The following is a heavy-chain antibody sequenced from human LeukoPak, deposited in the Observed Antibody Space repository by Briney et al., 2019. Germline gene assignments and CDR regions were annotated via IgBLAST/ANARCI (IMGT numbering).Heavy chain of an antibody. CDR3: ARGGRIAAAGTDY. Sequence: ASVKVSCKTSGDTFTGYYMHWVRQAPGQGLEWMGWIKPNSGDTNSAQKFQGRVTMTLDTSITTAYMELSRLRSDDTAVYYCARGGRIAAAGTDYWGQGTLVTVSS. D-gene: IGHD6-13*01. CDR1: GDTFTGYY. V-gene: IGHV1-2*02. J-gene: IGHJ4*02. CDR2: IKPNSGDT.